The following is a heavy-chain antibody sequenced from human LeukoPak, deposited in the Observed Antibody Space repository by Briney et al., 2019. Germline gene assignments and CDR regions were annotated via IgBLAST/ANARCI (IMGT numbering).Heavy chain of an antibody. J-gene: IGHJ4*02. Sequence: GGSLRLSCATSGFTFSRYGMHWVRQAPGKGLEWVAYIRYDGSKKYYADSVKGRFTIFRDNPKNMLYLQMNSLRVEDTAVYYCVKYYSLDYWGQGTLITVSS. CDR1: GFTFSRYG. CDR3: VKYYSLDY. D-gene: IGHD2-8*01. V-gene: IGHV3-30*02. CDR2: IRYDGSKK.